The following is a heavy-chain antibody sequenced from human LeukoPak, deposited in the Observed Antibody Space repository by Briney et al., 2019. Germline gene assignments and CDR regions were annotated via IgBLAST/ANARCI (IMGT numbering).Heavy chain of an antibody. CDR1: GFVVSNYC. CDR2: INQDGSLK. CDR3: GRFSRDVESQ. Sequence: GGSLRLSCGASGFVVSNYCMSWVRQAPGQGLERVASINQDGSLKKDVDSLEGRFTISRDNAKNSVFLQMNSLRTEDTGVYYCGRFSRDVESQWGQGTLVTVS. V-gene: IGHV3-7*01. D-gene: IGHD3-3*01. J-gene: IGHJ4*02.